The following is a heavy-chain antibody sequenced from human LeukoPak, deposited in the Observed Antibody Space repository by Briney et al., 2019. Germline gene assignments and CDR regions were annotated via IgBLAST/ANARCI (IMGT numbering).Heavy chain of an antibody. CDR3: LARDQ. CDR2: LYYSGNT. CDR1: GGSIINDNYC. V-gene: IGHV4-39*01. D-gene: IGHD3-10*01. J-gene: IGHJ4*02. Sequence: SETLSLTCTVSGGSIINDNYCWGWIRQPPGKGLEWIGSLYYSGNTYYNPSLKSRVAMSVDTSKNQFSLKLSSVTAADTAVYYCLARDQWGQGTLVTVSS.